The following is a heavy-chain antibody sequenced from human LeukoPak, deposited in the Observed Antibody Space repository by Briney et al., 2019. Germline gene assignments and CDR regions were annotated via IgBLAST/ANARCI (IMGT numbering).Heavy chain of an antibody. CDR3: ARRPWLWFGETHYYMDV. CDR2: IYYSGST. Sequence: SETLSLTCTVSGDSISNYYWSWIRQSPGKGLEWIGYIYYSGSTYYNPSLKSRVTISVDTSKNQFSLKLSSVTAADTAVYYCARRPWLWFGETHYYMDVWGKGTTVTVSS. J-gene: IGHJ6*03. D-gene: IGHD3-10*01. CDR1: GDSISNYY. V-gene: IGHV4-59*08.